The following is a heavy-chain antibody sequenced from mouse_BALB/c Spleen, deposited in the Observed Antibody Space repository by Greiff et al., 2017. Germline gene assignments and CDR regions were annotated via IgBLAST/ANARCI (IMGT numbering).Heavy chain of an antibody. CDR3: ARVLDWYFDV. V-gene: IGHV7-3*02. J-gene: IGHJ1*01. CDR2: IRNKANGYTT. Sequence: EVMLVESGGGLVQPGGSLRLSCATSGFTFTDYYMSWVRQPPGKALEWLGFIRNKANGYTTEYSASVKGRFTISRDNSQSILYLQMNTLRAEDSATYYCARVLDWYFDVWGAGTTVTVSS. CDR1: GFTFTDYY.